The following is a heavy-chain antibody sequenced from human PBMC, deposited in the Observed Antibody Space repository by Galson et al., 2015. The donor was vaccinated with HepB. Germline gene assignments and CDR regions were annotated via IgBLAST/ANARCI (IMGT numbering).Heavy chain of an antibody. J-gene: IGHJ6*02. Sequence: PALVNPTQTLTLTCTFSGFSLSTSGMCVSWIRQPPGKALEWLALIHWDDDKYYSTSLKSRLNISKDTSKNQVVLTMTNMDPVDTATYYCARIRVTGAHYYYYGMDVWGQGTTVTVSS. CDR2: IHWDDDK. CDR3: ARIRVTGAHYYYYGMDV. D-gene: IGHD4/OR15-4a*01. CDR1: GFSLSTSGMC. V-gene: IGHV2-70*13.